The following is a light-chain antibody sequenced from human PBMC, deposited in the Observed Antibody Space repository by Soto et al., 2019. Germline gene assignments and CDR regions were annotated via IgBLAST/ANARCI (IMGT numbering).Light chain of an antibody. V-gene: IGKV4-1*01. CDR1: QSVFHTSYNRNY. CDR2: WAS. Sequence: DIGMTQSPDSLAVSLGERATINCKSSQSVFHTSYNRNYLAWYLQKPGQPPKVLMYWASTRESGVPDRFSGSGSGTDFTLTITSLQPEDVAVYYCQQYYTLPYSFGQGTKLEIK. J-gene: IGKJ2*03. CDR3: QQYYTLPYS.